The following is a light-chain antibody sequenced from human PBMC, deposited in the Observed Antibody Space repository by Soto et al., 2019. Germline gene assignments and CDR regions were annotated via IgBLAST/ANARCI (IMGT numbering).Light chain of an antibody. CDR3: QQYDKWPRT. J-gene: IGKJ1*01. Sequence: EKVMTQSPATLSVSPGERATLSCRASQSVRSNLAWYQQKPGQPPRLLIYDASTRATGIPSRFSGSGSGTEFTLTISSLKSEDFAVYYCQQYDKWPRTFGQGTKVDI. CDR1: QSVRSN. V-gene: IGKV3-15*01. CDR2: DAS.